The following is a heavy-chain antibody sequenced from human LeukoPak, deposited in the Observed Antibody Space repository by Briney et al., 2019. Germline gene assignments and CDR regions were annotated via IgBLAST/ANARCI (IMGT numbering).Heavy chain of an antibody. V-gene: IGHV4-59*01. J-gene: IGHJ5*02. CDR2: IYYSGST. CDR3: AREGYYGSGSNWFVP. D-gene: IGHD3-10*01. CDR1: GGSISNSY. Sequence: SETLSLTCTVSGGSISNSYWTWIRQRPGKGLEWIGHIYYSGSTNYNPSLKSRVTISVDTSKNQFSLKLTSVNAADTAVYYCAREGYYGSGSNWFVPWGQGTLVTVSS.